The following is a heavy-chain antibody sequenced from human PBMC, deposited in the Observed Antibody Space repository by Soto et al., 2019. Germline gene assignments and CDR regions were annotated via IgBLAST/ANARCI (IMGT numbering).Heavy chain of an antibody. Sequence: QVQLVQSGAEVKKPGSSVKVSCKASGSTFSSYAISWVRQAPGQGLEWMGGIIPIFGTANYAQKFQGRVTITADESTSTAYMELSSLRSEDTAVYYCARWITMVREYGDYYYGMDVWGQGTTVTVSS. CDR2: IIPIFGTA. CDR1: GSTFSSYA. J-gene: IGHJ6*02. D-gene: IGHD3-10*01. CDR3: ARWITMVREYGDYYYGMDV. V-gene: IGHV1-69*01.